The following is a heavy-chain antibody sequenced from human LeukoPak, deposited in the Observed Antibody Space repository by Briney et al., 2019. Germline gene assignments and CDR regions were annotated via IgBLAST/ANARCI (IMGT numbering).Heavy chain of an antibody. J-gene: IGHJ4*02. D-gene: IGHD6-19*01. V-gene: IGHV3-74*01. CDR2: INSDGSTT. CDR1: GFTFSSYW. CDR3: ARGLYRSGWYYFDY. Sequence: PGGSLRLSCAGSGFTFSSYWMHWVRQAPGKGLVWVSRINSDGSTTSYADSVKGRFTISRDNAKNTLFLQMNSLRAEDTAVYYCARGLYRSGWYYFDYWGQGTLVTVSS.